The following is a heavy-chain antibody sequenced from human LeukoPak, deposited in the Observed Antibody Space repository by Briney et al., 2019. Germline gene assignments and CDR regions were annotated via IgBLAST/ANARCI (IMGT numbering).Heavy chain of an antibody. V-gene: IGHV1-69*13. CDR1: GGTFSSYA. D-gene: IGHD4-11*01. CDR3: ARGPRNYYYYYYMDV. Sequence: SVKVSCKASGGTFSSYAISWVRQAPGQGLEWMGGIIPIFGTANYAQKFQGRVTITADESTSTAYMELSSLRSEDTAVYYCARGPRNYYYYYYMDVWGKGTTVTVSS. CDR2: IIPIFGTA. J-gene: IGHJ6*03.